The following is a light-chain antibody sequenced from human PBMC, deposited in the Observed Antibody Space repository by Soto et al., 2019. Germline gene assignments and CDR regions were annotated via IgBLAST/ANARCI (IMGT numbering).Light chain of an antibody. Sequence: QSVLTQPPSVSAASGQKVSISCSGSTSNIGTYYVSWYQHVPGTAPTLLIYDNHKRPSGISDRFSGSKSGTSATLDITGLQAGDEADYYCGTWDNGRTSVTFGGGTKVTVL. CDR1: TSNIGTYY. CDR3: GTWDNGRTSVT. CDR2: DNH. J-gene: IGLJ2*01. V-gene: IGLV1-51*01.